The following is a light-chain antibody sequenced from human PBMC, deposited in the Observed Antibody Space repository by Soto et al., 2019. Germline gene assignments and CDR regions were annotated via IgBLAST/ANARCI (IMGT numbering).Light chain of an antibody. CDR3: QQYYSTPYT. Sequence: EIVLTQSPGTLSLSPGERVTLSCRASQSVSSSYLAWYKQKPGQAPRLLIYGASSRATGIPDRFSGSGSGTDFTLTISRLEPEDYAVYYCQQYYSTPYTFGQGTKLEIK. V-gene: IGKV3-20*01. CDR1: QSVSSSY. CDR2: GAS. J-gene: IGKJ2*01.